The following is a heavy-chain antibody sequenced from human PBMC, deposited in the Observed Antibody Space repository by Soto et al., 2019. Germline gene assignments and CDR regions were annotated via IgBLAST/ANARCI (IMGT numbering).Heavy chain of an antibody. CDR2: IIPIFGTA. CDR1: GGTFSSYA. Sequence: QVQLVQSGAEVKKPGSSVKVSCKASGGTFSSYAISWVRQAPGQGLEWMGGIIPIFGTANYAQKFQGRVTITADKSTSTAYMELSSLRSEDTSVYYCARGEISSGWYEGYWFDPWGQGTLVTVSS. D-gene: IGHD6-19*01. J-gene: IGHJ5*02. CDR3: ARGEISSGWYEGYWFDP. V-gene: IGHV1-69*06.